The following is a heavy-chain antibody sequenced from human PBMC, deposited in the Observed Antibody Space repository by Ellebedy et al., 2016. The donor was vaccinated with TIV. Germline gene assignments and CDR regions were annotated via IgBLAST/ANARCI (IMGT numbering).Heavy chain of an antibody. CDR1: GGSISSGNYY. CDR2: IFYGGST. Sequence: MPSETLSLTCTVSGGSISSGNYYWGWIRQPPGKGLEWIGNIFYGGSTYYNPSLKSRVTISVDTSKNQFSLKLSYVTAADTAVYYGARDGHYNSDGYYHRYLDYWGQGTLVTVS. CDR3: ARDGHYNSDGYYHRYLDY. V-gene: IGHV4-39*07. J-gene: IGHJ4*02. D-gene: IGHD3-22*01.